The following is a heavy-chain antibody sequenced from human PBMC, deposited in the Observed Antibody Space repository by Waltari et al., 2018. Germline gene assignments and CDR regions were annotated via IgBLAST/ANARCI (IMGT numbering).Heavy chain of an antibody. CDR3: ARDSSSWYGNWFDP. J-gene: IGHJ5*02. CDR2: INHSGST. V-gene: IGHV4-34*01. CDR1: GGSFSGYY. Sequence: QVQLQQWGAGLLKPSETLSLTCAVYGGSFSGYYWSWIRQPPGKWLEWIGEINHSGSTNYNPSLKSRVTISVDTSKNQFSLKLSSVTAADTALYYCARDSSSWYGNWFDPWGQGTLVTVSS. D-gene: IGHD6-13*01.